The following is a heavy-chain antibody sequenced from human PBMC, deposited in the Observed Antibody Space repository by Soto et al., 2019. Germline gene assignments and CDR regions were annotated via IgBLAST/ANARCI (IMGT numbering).Heavy chain of an antibody. CDR1: GYSFPTYW. CDR2: IDPSDSYT. J-gene: IGHJ5*02. CDR3: AIHKQNADALLDT. D-gene: IGHD2-8*01. V-gene: IGHV5-10-1*03. Sequence: EVQLVQSGGEVKKPGESLKISCKGSGYSFPTYWISWVRQMPGKGMEWMGRIDPSDSYTSYRPSFQGHVTISVNKFISTDYLQLYSLQSSDHDMYYCAIHKQNADALLDTWGQGTRVTVSS.